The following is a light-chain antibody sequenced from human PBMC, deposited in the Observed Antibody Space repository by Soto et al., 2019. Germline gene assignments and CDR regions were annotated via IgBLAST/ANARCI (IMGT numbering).Light chain of an antibody. CDR3: HSYDSSLSGSV. CDR1: SSDIGGYNY. V-gene: IGLV2-14*01. Sequence: QSALTQPASVSGSPGQSITISCTGTSSDIGGYNYVSWYQQHPSKAPQLMIYEVSNRPSGVSSRFSGSKSGNTASLAITGLQAEDEADYYCHSYDSSLSGSVLGNGTKVT. J-gene: IGLJ1*01. CDR2: EVS.